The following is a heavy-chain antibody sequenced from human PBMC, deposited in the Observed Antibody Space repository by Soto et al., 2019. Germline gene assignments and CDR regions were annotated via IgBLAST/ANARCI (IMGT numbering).Heavy chain of an antibody. J-gene: IGHJ6*04. CDR1: GGLFGRYA. D-gene: IGHD3-10*01. Sequence: GASVKVSCKVSGGLFGRYAISWVRQAPGQGLEWLGGIVPIFGTTNYAQKLQGRVTIVADESTSTAYMDLSSLRSDDTAVYYCARPEAGSYHSNHHYYYALDVWGKVTTVTSSS. V-gene: IGHV1-69*13. CDR3: ARPEAGSYHSNHHYYYALDV. CDR2: IVPIFGTT.